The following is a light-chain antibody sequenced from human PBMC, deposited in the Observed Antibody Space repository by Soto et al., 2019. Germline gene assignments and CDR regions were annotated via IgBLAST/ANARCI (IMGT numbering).Light chain of an antibody. CDR1: RSNIGAGYA. CDR3: QSYDTSLSASV. CDR2: DNT. J-gene: IGLJ2*01. V-gene: IGLV1-40*01. Sequence: QSVLTQPPSVSGGPGQRVTISCTGSRSNIGAGYAVHWYQQLPGTAPKLLIYDNTNRPSGVPDRFSASESGTSASLAITGLQSEDEADYYCQSYDTSLSASVFGGRTKLTVL.